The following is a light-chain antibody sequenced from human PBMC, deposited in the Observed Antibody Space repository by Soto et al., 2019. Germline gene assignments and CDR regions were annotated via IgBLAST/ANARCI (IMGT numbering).Light chain of an antibody. J-gene: IGKJ2*01. Sequence: IVLTQSPGTLSLSPGGRATLSCRASQSISSNYVAWYQQKPGQAPRLLIYGASSRATGVPDRFSGSGSGTDFTLTISRLEPEDFAVYYCQQYGSSGYTFGQGTKLEIK. CDR1: QSISSNY. CDR2: GAS. CDR3: QQYGSSGYT. V-gene: IGKV3-20*01.